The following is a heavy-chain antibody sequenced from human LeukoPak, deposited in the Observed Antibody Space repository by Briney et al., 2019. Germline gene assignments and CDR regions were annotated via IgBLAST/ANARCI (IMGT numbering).Heavy chain of an antibody. CDR1: GFTFSSYW. CDR3: AREPTVTTSGY. Sequence: GGSLRLSCAASGFTFSSYWMSWVRQAPGKGLEWVANIKQDGSEKYYVDSVKGRFTISRDDAKNSLYLQMNSLRTEDTAIYFCAREPTVTTSGYWGQGTLVTVSS. J-gene: IGHJ4*02. V-gene: IGHV3-7*01. D-gene: IGHD4-17*01. CDR2: IKQDGSEK.